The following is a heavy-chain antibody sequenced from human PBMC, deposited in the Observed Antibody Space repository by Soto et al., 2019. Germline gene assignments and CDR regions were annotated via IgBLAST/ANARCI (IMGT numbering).Heavy chain of an antibody. CDR2: ISGSGGST. V-gene: IGHV3-23*01. CDR1: GFTFSSYA. Sequence: GGSLRLFCAASGFTFSSYAMSWVRQAPGKGLEWVSAISGSGGSTYYADSVKGRFTISRDNSKNTLYLQMNSLRAEDTAVYYCAKWKKYSGYDLLEKWFDPWGQGTLVTVSS. CDR3: AKWKKYSGYDLLEKWFDP. J-gene: IGHJ5*02. D-gene: IGHD5-12*01.